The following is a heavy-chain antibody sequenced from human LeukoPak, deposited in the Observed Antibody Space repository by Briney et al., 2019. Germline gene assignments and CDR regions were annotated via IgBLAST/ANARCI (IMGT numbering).Heavy chain of an antibody. Sequence: SETLSLTCAVYGGSFSGYYWSWIRQPPGKGLEWIGEINHSGSTNYNPSLKSRVTISVDTSKNQFSLKLSSVTAADTAVYYCARLTSLRWYYGDYFQHWGQGTLVTVSS. CDR3: ARLTSLRWYYGDYFQH. D-gene: IGHD4-23*01. J-gene: IGHJ1*01. CDR1: GGSFSGYY. CDR2: INHSGST. V-gene: IGHV4-34*01.